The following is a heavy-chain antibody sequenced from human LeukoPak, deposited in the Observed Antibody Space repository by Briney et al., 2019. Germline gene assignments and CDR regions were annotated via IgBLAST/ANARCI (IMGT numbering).Heavy chain of an antibody. CDR1: GFTFTSYS. D-gene: IGHD1-14*01. CDR2: ISSSSIYI. V-gene: IGHV3-21*01. Sequence: PGGSLRLSCAASGFTFTSYSMSWVRQAPGKGLEWVSSISSSSIYIYYADSVKGRFTISRDNAQNSLYLQMNSLRAEDTAVYYCAREAGRRGGFDYWGQGTLVTVSS. J-gene: IGHJ4*02. CDR3: AREAGRRGGFDY.